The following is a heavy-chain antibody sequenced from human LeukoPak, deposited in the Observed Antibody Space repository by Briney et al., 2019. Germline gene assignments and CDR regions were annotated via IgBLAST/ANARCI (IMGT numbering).Heavy chain of an antibody. Sequence: PGGSPRLSCAASGFTFSSYAMTWVRQAPGRGLEWVTVIGPSGDSIHYADSVKGRFTISRDNSENTLYLQMNSLRAEDTAVYYCAKYCGGDCFRNFDYWGQGTLVTVSS. CDR3: AKYCGGDCFRNFDY. CDR2: IGPSGDSI. V-gene: IGHV3-23*01. CDR1: GFTFSSYA. J-gene: IGHJ4*02. D-gene: IGHD2-21*02.